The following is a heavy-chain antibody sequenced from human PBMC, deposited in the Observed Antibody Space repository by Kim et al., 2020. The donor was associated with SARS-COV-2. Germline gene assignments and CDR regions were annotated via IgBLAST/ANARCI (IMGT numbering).Heavy chain of an antibody. V-gene: IGHV1-46*01. D-gene: IGHD1-26*01. CDR2: LTPIDGAT. CDR1: GYTFTNYK. J-gene: IGHJ4*02. CDR3: ARDTTKWSFDY. Sequence: ASVKVSCKASGYTFTNYKMHWVRQAPGQGLEWMGILTPIDGATTFAQKFQGRVTLTRDTSTSTVYMELGSLGPGDTAVYYCARDTTKWSFDYWGQGTLVTVSS.